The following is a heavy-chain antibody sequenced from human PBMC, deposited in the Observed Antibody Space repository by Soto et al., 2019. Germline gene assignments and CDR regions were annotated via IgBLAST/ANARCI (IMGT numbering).Heavy chain of an antibody. CDR3: AKGPTFGGVIADY. V-gene: IGHV3-23*01. D-gene: IGHD3-16*02. CDR2: ISGSGGST. J-gene: IGHJ4*02. Sequence: GGSLRLSCAASGFTFSIYAMSWVRHAPGKGLEWVSAISGSGGSTYYADSVKGRFTISRDNSKNTLYLQMNSLRAEDTAVYYCAKGPTFGGVIADYWGQGTLVTVSS. CDR1: GFTFSIYA.